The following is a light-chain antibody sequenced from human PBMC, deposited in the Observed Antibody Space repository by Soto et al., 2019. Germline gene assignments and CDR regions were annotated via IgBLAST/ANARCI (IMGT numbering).Light chain of an antibody. V-gene: IGKV1-27*01. CDR3: QKYNIAPKT. J-gene: IGKJ1*01. CDR1: QDISNY. Sequence: DIQMTQSPSSLSASVGDRVTITCRASQDISNYLAWYQQKPGKVPMLLISAASTLQSGVPSRFSGSGSGTDFTLTISSLQPEDVATYYCQKYNIAPKTFGQGTKVE. CDR2: AAS.